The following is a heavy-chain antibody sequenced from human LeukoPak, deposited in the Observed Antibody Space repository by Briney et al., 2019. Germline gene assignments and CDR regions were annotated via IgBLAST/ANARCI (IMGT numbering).Heavy chain of an antibody. V-gene: IGHV3-66*01. CDR1: GFIVSSNY. J-gene: IGHJ6*03. CDR3: ARVGSGSSSYGYYYMDV. Sequence: GGSLRLSCAASGFIVSSNYVSWVRQAPGKGLEWVSVIYSGGTTYYADSVKGRFTMSRDNSKNTLYLQMNSLRAEDTAVYYCARVGSGSSSYGYYYMDVWGKGTTVTVSS. CDR2: IYSGGTT. D-gene: IGHD6-6*01.